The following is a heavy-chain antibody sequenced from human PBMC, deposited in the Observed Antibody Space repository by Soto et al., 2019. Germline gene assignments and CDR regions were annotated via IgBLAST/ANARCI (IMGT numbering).Heavy chain of an antibody. CDR2: MNPNSGNT. V-gene: IGHV1-8*02. CDR3: ARDTGAVAGTPYYYYGMDV. D-gene: IGHD6-19*01. CDR1: GYTITSYD. J-gene: IGHJ6*02. Sequence: ASAKASCTASGYTITSYDINWVRQATGQGLEWMGWMNPNSGNTGYAQKFQGRVTMTRNTSLTTAYMELSSLRSEDTAVYYCARDTGAVAGTPYYYYGMDVWGQGTTVTVSS.